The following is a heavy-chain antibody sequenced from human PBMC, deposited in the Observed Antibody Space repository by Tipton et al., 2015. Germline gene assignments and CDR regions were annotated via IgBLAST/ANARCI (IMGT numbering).Heavy chain of an antibody. D-gene: IGHD6-19*01. CDR1: GGSMSSKY. J-gene: IGHJ5*02. V-gene: IGHV4-59*01. CDR3: AELGSGGFDP. Sequence: TLSLTCTVSGGSMSSKYWSWIRQPPGKGLEWIGYIYYSGTPNYNPSLKSRVTFSVDTSKHLFYLKLRSVTAADTAVYYCAELGSGGFDPWGQGTLVTVSA. CDR2: IYYSGTP.